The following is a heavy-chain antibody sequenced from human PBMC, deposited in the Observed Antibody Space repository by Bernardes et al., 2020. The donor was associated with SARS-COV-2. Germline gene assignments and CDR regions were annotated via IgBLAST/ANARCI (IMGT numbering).Heavy chain of an antibody. J-gene: IGHJ3*01. V-gene: IGHV3-21*01. CDR2: ISGGGLYI. CDR3: ARDVGGTDWRFGFDV. CDR1: GFTFSSYG. D-gene: IGHD3-9*01. Sequence: GGSLRLSCAASGFTFSSYGMHWVRQSPGKGLEWVSSISGGGLYIYYGDSVRGRFTTSRDNTRKSVFLQMESLRAEDTAVYYCARDVGGTDWRFGFDVWGPGTMVHVSS.